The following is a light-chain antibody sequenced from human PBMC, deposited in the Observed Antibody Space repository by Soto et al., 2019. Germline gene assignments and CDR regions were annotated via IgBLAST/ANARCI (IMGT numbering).Light chain of an antibody. Sequence: QSVLTQPASVSGSPGQSITISCTGTSSDVGAYDFVSWYQHYPGKAPKLVTFDVTHRPPGISDRFSGSKSANTASLTISGLQAEDEAFYYCSSYTTRSNLVFGGGTQLTVL. CDR1: SSDVGAYDF. CDR3: SSYTTRSNLV. V-gene: IGLV2-14*01. CDR2: DVT. J-gene: IGLJ7*01.